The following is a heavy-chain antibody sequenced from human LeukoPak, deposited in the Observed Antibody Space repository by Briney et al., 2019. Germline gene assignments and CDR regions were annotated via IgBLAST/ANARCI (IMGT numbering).Heavy chain of an antibody. Sequence: GGSLRLSCAASGFTFSTYSMNWVRQAPGKGLEWISYISNSGSPIYYADSVKGRFTISRDKDKSSLYLQMNSLAADDTAVYYCARGLALGLTVTPKAFDYWGQGTLVTVSS. CDR1: GFTFSTYS. CDR3: ARGLALGLTVTPKAFDY. CDR2: ISNSGSPI. V-gene: IGHV3-48*01. J-gene: IGHJ4*02. D-gene: IGHD4-11*01.